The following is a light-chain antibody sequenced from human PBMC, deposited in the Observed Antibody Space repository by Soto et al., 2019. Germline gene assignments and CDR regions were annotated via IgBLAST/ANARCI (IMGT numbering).Light chain of an antibody. Sequence: DIQMTQSPSSLSASVGDRITITCRASQGINNYLGWYQQKPGKVPKLLIYVASTLQSGVPSRFSGSGSGTDFTLTISSLQPEDGATYYCQRYNSAPWTFGQGTKLEIK. J-gene: IGKJ1*01. CDR2: VAS. CDR1: QGINNY. CDR3: QRYNSAPWT. V-gene: IGKV1-27*01.